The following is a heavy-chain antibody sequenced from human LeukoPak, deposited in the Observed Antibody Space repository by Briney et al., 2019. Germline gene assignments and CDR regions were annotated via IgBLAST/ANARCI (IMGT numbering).Heavy chain of an antibody. CDR1: GGSISSSSYY. D-gene: IGHD3-16*01. J-gene: IGHJ4*02. CDR2: IYYSGST. V-gene: IGHV4-39*07. CDR3: ATLYVFPYFFDY. Sequence: PSETLSLTCTVSGGSISSSSYYWGWIRQPPGKGLEWIGSIYYSGSTYYNPSLKSRVTISVDTSKNQFSLKLSSVTAADTAVYYCATLYVFPYFFDYWGQGTLVTVSS.